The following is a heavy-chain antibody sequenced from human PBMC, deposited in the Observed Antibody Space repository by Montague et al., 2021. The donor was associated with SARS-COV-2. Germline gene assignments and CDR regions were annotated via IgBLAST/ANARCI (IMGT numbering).Heavy chain of an antibody. V-gene: IGHV3-7*01. CDR2: IKPEGTDK. CDR3: ATDSFSGYFD. J-gene: IGHJ4*02. Sequence: SLRLSCAASGIIFTNSWMSWVRQAPGKGLEWVANIKPEGTDKYYVDSVKGRFTISRDNAKKSLYLQMNSLTAEDTAVYYCATDSFSGYFDWGQGTLVTVSS. CDR1: GIIFTNSW. D-gene: IGHD3-22*01.